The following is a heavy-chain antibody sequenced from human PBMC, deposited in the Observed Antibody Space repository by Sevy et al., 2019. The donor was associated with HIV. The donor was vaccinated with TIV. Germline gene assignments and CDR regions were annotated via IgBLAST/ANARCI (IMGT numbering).Heavy chain of an antibody. Sequence: SETLSLTCAVYGGSFSGYYWSWIRQPPGKGLEWVGEINHSGSTNYNPSLKSRVTISVDTSNNKFSLKLRSVTAADTAVYYCARHCSSSSCSHAFDIWGQGTMVTVSS. D-gene: IGHD2-2*01. CDR2: INHSGST. CDR1: GGSFSGYY. J-gene: IGHJ3*02. CDR3: ARHCSSSSCSHAFDI. V-gene: IGHV4-34*01.